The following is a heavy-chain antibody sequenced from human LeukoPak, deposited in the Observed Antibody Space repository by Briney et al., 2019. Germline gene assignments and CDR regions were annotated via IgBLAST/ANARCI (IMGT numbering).Heavy chain of an antibody. Sequence: PGGSLRLSCAASGFTFSSYAMSWVRQAPGKGLEWVSTISGSGGSTYYADSVKGRFTISRDNSKNTLYLQMNSLRAEDTAVYYCAKDPKAIAAAERRFDPWGQGTLVTVSS. V-gene: IGHV3-23*01. CDR3: AKDPKAIAAAERRFDP. D-gene: IGHD6-13*01. J-gene: IGHJ5*02. CDR1: GFTFSSYA. CDR2: ISGSGGST.